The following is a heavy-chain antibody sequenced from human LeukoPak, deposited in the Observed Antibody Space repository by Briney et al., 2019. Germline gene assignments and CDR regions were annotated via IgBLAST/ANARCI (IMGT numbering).Heavy chain of an antibody. CDR2: ISGAT. V-gene: IGHV3-23*01. CDR3: AKGYSSGWSEGFLDY. Sequence: PGGSLRLSCAASGFSFSNYAMSWVRQAPGKGLEWVSSISGATYYADSVKGRCTISRDNAKNTLYLEINSLRAEDTAIYYCAKGYSSGWSEGFLDYCGQGTLVTVS. D-gene: IGHD6-25*01. CDR1: GFSFSNYA. J-gene: IGHJ4*02.